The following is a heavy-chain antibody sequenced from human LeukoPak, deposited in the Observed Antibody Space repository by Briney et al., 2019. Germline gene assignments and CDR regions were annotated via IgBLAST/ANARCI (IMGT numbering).Heavy chain of an antibody. V-gene: IGHV3-30-3*01. D-gene: IGHD2-8*02. Sequence: GGSLRLSCAASEFTFSDFAMHWVRQAPGRGLEWVAAILSTGSFEYYADSVKGRFTISRDNSKNTLFLQMNSLSAEDTAVYYCAGNSVLPGPHGARQPWGQGKVVTGSS. J-gene: IGHJ5*02. CDR3: AGNSVLPGPHGARQP. CDR1: EFTFSDFA. CDR2: ILSTGSFE.